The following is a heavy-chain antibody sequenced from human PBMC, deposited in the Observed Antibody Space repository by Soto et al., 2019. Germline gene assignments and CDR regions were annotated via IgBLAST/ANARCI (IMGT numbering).Heavy chain of an antibody. V-gene: IGHV3-33*01. CDR3: ARDAHYYDSSGYYYPGFRGYFDY. CDR2: IWYDGSNK. D-gene: IGHD3-22*01. Sequence: QVQLVESGGGVVQPGRSLRLSCAASGFTFSSYGMHWVGQAPGRGLDGVAVIWYDGSNKYYADSVKGRFTISRDNSKNTLYLQMNSLRAEDTAVYYCARDAHYYDSSGYYYPGFRGYFDYWGQGTLVTVSS. J-gene: IGHJ4*02. CDR1: GFTFSSYG.